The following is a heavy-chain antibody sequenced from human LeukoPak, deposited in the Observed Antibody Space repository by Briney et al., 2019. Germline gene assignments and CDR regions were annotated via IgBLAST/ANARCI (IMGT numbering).Heavy chain of an antibody. CDR2: IYYSGST. V-gene: IGHV4-59*01. D-gene: IGHD2-2*01. CDR1: GGSISSYY. J-gene: IGHJ6*03. CDR3: ARANPNGYCSSTSCPAYYYYYMDV. Sequence: PSETLSLTCTVSGGSISSYYWSWIRQPPGKGLEWIGYIYYSGSTNYNPSLKSRVTISVDTSKNQFSLKLSSVTAADTAVYYCARANPNGYCSSTSCPAYYYYYMDVWGKGTTVTVSS.